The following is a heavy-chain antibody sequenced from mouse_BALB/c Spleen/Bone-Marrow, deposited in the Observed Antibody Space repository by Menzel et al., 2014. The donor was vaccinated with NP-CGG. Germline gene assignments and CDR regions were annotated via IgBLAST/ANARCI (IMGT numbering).Heavy chain of an antibody. J-gene: IGHJ2*01. Sequence: VKLVESGAELVKPGASVKLSCKASGYTFTSYWMHWVKQRPGQGLEWIGEINPSNGRTNYNEKFKSKATLAVDKSSSTAYMQLSSLTSEDSAVYYCARNYRYYFDYWGQGTTLTVSS. D-gene: IGHD2-14*01. CDR2: INPSNGRT. V-gene: IGHV1S81*02. CDR1: GYTFTSYW. CDR3: ARNYRYYFDY.